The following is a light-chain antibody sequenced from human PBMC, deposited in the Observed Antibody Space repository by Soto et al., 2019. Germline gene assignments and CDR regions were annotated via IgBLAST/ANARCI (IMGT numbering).Light chain of an antibody. V-gene: IGLV4-69*01. CDR2: LNSDGSH. CDR3: QTWGTGLVV. J-gene: IGLJ2*01. CDR1: SGHSSYA. Sequence: QLVLTQSPSASASLGASVKLTCTLSSGHSSYAIAWHQQQPEKGPRYLLKLNSDGSHSKGDGIPDRFSGSSSGAERYLTTSSLQSEDEADYYGQTWGTGLVVFGGGTKLTVL.